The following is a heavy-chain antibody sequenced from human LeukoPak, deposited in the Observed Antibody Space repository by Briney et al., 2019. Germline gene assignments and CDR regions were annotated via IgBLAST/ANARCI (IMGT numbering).Heavy chain of an antibody. CDR2: IYYSGST. CDR3: ARALSGIAAAGRGWFDP. J-gene: IGHJ5*02. CDR1: GGSISSSSYY. V-gene: IGHV4-39*07. Sequence: PSETLSLTCTVSGGSISSSSYYWGWIRQPPGTGLEWIGSIYYSGSTYYNPSLKSRVTISVDTSKNQFSLKLSSVTAADTAVYYCARALSGIAAAGRGWFDPWGQGTLVTVSS. D-gene: IGHD6-13*01.